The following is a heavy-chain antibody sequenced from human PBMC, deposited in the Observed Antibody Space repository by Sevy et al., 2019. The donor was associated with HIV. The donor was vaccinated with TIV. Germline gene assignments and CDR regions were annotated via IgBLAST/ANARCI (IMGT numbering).Heavy chain of an antibody. CDR1: GYSISSGYY. CDR3: ARAPGVTTGNPRDY. Sequence: SETLSLTCTVSGYSISSGYYWGWIRQPPGKGLEWIGIIYHSGSTYYNPSLKSRVTISVDTSKNQFSLKLSSVTAADTAVYYCARAPGVTTGNPRDYWGQGTLVTVSS. V-gene: IGHV4-38-2*02. CDR2: IYHSGST. D-gene: IGHD4-4*01. J-gene: IGHJ4*02.